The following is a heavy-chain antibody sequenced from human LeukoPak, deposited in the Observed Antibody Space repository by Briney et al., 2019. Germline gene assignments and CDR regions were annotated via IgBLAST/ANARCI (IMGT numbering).Heavy chain of an antibody. CDR1: GGSISGSSYY. Sequence: SETLSLTCTVSGGSISGSSYYWGWIRQPPGKGLEWIGSIYYSGSTYYNPSLKSRVTISVDTSKNQFSLKLSSVTAADTAVYYCARYTHYYDSSRYYFDYWGQGTLVTVSS. CDR3: ARYTHYYDSSRYYFDY. CDR2: IYYSGST. D-gene: IGHD3-22*01. V-gene: IGHV4-39*01. J-gene: IGHJ4*02.